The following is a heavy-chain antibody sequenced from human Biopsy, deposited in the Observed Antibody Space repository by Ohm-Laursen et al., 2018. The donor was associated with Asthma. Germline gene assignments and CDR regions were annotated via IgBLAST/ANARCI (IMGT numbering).Heavy chain of an antibody. D-gene: IGHD3-22*01. CDR3: ARAQDYYDSRGYYRSFDY. J-gene: IGHJ4*02. V-gene: IGHV4-31*03. CDR2: IYYSGST. CDR1: YGSITSGGYY. Sequence: TLSLTCTVSYGSITSGGYYWTWIRQHPGKGLVWIGFIYYSGSTCYNPSLKSRVSISIDTSKNQFSLKLSSVTAADTAVYYCARAQDYYDSRGYYRSFDYWGQGTLVTVSS.